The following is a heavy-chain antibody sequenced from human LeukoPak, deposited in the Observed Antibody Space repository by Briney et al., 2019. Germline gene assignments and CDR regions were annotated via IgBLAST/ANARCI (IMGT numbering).Heavy chain of an antibody. CDR1: GFTFSSYS. J-gene: IGHJ3*02. CDR2: ISSSSSYI. CDR3: ARGGSRYYYDSSGYFSDAFDI. V-gene: IGHV3-21*01. Sequence: GGSLSLSCAASGFTFSSYSMNWVRQAPGKGLEWVSSISSSSSYIYYADSVKGRFTISRDNAKNSLYLQMNSLRAEDTAVYYCARGGSRYYYDSSGYFSDAFDIWGQGTMVTVSS. D-gene: IGHD3-22*01.